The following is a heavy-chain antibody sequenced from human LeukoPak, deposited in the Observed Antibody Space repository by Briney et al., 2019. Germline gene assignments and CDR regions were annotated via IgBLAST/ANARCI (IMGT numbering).Heavy chain of an antibody. CDR1: GYTFTGYY. J-gene: IGHJ4*02. D-gene: IGHD5-12*01. V-gene: IGHV1-2*02. Sequence: ASVKVSCKASGYTFTGYYMHWVRQAPGQGLEWMGWINPNSGGTNYAQKFQGRVTMTRDTSISTAYMELSRLRSDDTAVYYCARALRLSVDIVATAPDYWGQGTLVTVSS. CDR2: INPNSGGT. CDR3: ARALRLSVDIVATAPDY.